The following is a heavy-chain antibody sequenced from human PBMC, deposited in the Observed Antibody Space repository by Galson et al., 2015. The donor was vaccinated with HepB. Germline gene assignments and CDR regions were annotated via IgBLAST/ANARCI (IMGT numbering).Heavy chain of an antibody. CDR3: ARAKRYCSGGTCSSEGVFDY. Sequence: SLRLSCAASGFTFSDYDMHWVRQGPGKGLEWVSAVGTAGDTFYPASVKGRLTISRENAKNSLYLQLNSLRAGDTAVYYCARAKRYCSGGTCSSEGVFDYWGQGTLVTVSS. CDR1: GFTFSDYD. V-gene: IGHV3-13*01. D-gene: IGHD2-15*01. J-gene: IGHJ4*02. CDR2: VGTAGDT.